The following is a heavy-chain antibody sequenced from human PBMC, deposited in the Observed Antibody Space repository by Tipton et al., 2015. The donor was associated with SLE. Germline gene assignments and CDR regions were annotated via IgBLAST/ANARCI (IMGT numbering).Heavy chain of an antibody. CDR1: GFTFDDYA. CDR2: ISWNSGSI. J-gene: IGHJ6*02. Sequence: RSLRLSCAASGFTFDDYAMHWVRQAPGKGLEWVSGISWNSGSIGYADSVKGRFTISRDNAKNSLYLQMNSLRAEDTALYYCAKGAPSGYGYYYYGMDVWGQGTTVTVSS. CDR3: AKGAPSGYGYYYYGMDV. D-gene: IGHD5-12*01. V-gene: IGHV3-9*01.